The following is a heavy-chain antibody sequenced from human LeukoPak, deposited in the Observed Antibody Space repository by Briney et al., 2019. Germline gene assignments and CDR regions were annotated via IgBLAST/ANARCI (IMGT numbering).Heavy chain of an antibody. J-gene: IGHJ5*02. CDR3: ARDLSSGWYGGFQNWFDP. D-gene: IGHD6-19*01. Sequence: SETLSLTCSVSGGSISSFYCSWIRQPPGKGLEWIGYIYYSGSTNYNPSLKSRVTISVDTSKNQFSLKLSSVTAADTAVYYCARDLSSGWYGGFQNWFDPWGQGTLVTVSS. CDR1: GGSISSFY. V-gene: IGHV4-59*01. CDR2: IYYSGST.